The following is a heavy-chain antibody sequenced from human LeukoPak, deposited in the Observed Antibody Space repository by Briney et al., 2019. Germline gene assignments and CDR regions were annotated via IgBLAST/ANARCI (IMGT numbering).Heavy chain of an antibody. J-gene: IGHJ3*01. Sequence: PSETLSLTCTVSGGSISSYYWSWIRQPPGKGLEWIGYIYSSGTTYYNPSLESRLTISLDTSKNHFSLQLSSVTAADTAVYYCARSDYGGNSAAFGVWGQGTMVTVSS. CDR3: ARSDYGGNSAAFGV. V-gene: IGHV4-59*01. CDR1: GGSISSYY. CDR2: IYSSGTT. D-gene: IGHD4-23*01.